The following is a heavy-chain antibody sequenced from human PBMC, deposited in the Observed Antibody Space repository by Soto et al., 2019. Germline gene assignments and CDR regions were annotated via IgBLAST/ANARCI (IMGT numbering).Heavy chain of an antibody. CDR2: IYYSGST. Sequence: SETLSLTCTVSGGSISSSSYYWGWIRQPPGKGLEWIGSIYYSGSTYYNPSLKSRVTISVDTSKNQFSLKLSSVTAADTAVYYCARGSVVPAARGAFDIWGKGTMVTVSS. CDR1: GGSISSSSYY. D-gene: IGHD2-2*01. V-gene: IGHV4-39*01. CDR3: ARGSVVPAARGAFDI. J-gene: IGHJ3*02.